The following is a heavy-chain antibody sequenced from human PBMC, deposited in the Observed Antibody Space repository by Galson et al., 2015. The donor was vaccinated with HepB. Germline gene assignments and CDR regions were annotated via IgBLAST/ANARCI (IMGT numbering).Heavy chain of an antibody. Sequence: SVKVSCKASGGTFSSYTISWVRQAPGQGLEWMGRIIPILGIANYAQKFQGRVTITADKSTSTAYMELSSLRSEDTAVYYCARDLSRVILGDAFDIWGQGTMVTVSS. CDR2: IIPILGIA. CDR3: ARDLSRVILGDAFDI. J-gene: IGHJ3*02. D-gene: IGHD2-15*01. V-gene: IGHV1-69*04. CDR1: GGTFSSYT.